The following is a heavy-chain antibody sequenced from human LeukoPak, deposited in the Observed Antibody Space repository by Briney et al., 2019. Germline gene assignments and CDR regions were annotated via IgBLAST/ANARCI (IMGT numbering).Heavy chain of an antibody. J-gene: IGHJ5*02. Sequence: RASVKVSCKVSGYTLTESSMHWVRQAPGKGLEWMGGFDPEDGETIYAQKFQGRVTMTEDTSTDTAYMELSSLRSEDTAVYYCATGVGYCSGGSCYSARDNWFDPWGQGTLVTVSS. CDR2: FDPEDGET. CDR1: GYTLTESS. D-gene: IGHD2-15*01. CDR3: ATGVGYCSGGSCYSARDNWFDP. V-gene: IGHV1-24*01.